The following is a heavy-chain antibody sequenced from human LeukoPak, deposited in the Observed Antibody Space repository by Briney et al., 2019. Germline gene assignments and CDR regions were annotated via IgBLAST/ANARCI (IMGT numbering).Heavy chain of an antibody. D-gene: IGHD2-2*02. CDR1: GYTFTSYY. J-gene: IGHJ3*02. Sequence: ASVKVSCKASGYTFTSYYMHWVRQAPGQGLEWMGIINPSGGSTSYAQKFQGRVTMTRDTSTSTVYMELSSLRSDDTAVYYCAKDLTYRISRLVEYCSSTSCYMEGAFDIWGQGTMVTVSS. CDR2: INPSGGST. V-gene: IGHV1-46*01. CDR3: AKDLTYRISRLVEYCSSTSCYMEGAFDI.